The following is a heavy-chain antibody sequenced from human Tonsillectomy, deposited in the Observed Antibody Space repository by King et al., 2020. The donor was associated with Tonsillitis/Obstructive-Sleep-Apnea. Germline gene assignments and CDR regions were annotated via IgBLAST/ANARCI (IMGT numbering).Heavy chain of an antibody. Sequence: QITLKESGPTLVKPTQTLTLTCTFSGFSLSTSGVGVGWIRQPPGKALEWLALIYWDDDKRYSPSLKSRLTITEDTSKNQVVLIMTNMDPVDTATYYCAHAPTVTNPFHWFDPWGQGTLVTVSS. CDR1: GFSLSTSGVG. CDR3: AHAPTVTNPFHWFDP. V-gene: IGHV2-5*02. CDR2: IYWDDDK. J-gene: IGHJ5*02. D-gene: IGHD4-17*01.